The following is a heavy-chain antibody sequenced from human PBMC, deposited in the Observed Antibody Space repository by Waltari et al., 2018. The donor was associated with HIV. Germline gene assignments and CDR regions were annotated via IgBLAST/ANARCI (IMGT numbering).Heavy chain of an antibody. CDR2: VYYSGNT. Sequence: QLQLQESGPGLVKPSETLSLTCTVSNGSITNANHYWGWLRRPPGKGLDWIGSVYYSGNTYYNTALRSRVTISVDTSKSQFSLRLNSVTAADTAVYYCARHDWRGSDGYDVWGRGTMVTVSS. J-gene: IGHJ3*01. CDR1: NGSITNANHY. D-gene: IGHD3-3*01. V-gene: IGHV4-39*01. CDR3: ARHDWRGSDGYDV.